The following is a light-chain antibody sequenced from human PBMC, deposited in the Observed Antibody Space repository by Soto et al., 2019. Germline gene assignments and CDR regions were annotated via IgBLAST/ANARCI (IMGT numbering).Light chain of an antibody. V-gene: IGLV1-40*01. CDR2: GNS. J-gene: IGLJ2*01. Sequence: QLVLTQPPSVSGAPGQSVTISCTGSSSNIGAGYDVHWYQQLPGTALKLLIYGNSNRPSGVPDRFSGSKSGTSASLAITGLQAEGEADYYCQSYDSSLSGYVVFGGGTKLTVL. CDR3: QSYDSSLSGYVV. CDR1: SSNIGAGYD.